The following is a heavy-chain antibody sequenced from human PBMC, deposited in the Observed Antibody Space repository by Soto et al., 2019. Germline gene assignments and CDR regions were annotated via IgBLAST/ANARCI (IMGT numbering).Heavy chain of an antibody. CDR3: SREITGKFPN. CDR2: MNPNTGNT. J-gene: IGHJ4*02. CDR1: GYTFTSYD. Sequence: QVQLVQSGAEVKKPGASVKVSCKASGYTFTSYDINWVRQATGQGLEWMGWMNPNTGNTGYAQKFQGILTMTRNTSISTSYTELSSLRSEDTAVYYCSREITGKFPNWGQGTLVTVSS. D-gene: IGHD1-20*01. V-gene: IGHV1-8*01.